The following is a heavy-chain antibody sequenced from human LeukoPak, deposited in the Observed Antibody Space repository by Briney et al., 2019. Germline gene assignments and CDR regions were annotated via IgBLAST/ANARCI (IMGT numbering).Heavy chain of an antibody. V-gene: IGHV1-18*01. D-gene: IGHD3-16*01. CDR3: ARDWDWFDP. CDR2: ISAYNGNT. CDR1: GYNFASYA. J-gene: IGHJ5*02. Sequence: ASVNVSCKASGYNFASYAISWVRQAPGQGLEWMGWISAYNGNTNSAQNLQGRLTMTTDTSTSTAYMELRSLRSDDTAVYYCARDWDWFDPWGQGTLVTVSS.